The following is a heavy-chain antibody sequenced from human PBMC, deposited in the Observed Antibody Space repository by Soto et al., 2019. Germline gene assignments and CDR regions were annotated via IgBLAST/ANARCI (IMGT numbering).Heavy chain of an antibody. CDR3: ASSTVTTVRYFDL. CDR1: RFTFSSHC. J-gene: IGHJ2*01. V-gene: IGHV3-23*01. Sequence: GGSLRLSCAASRFTFSSHCMHWVRQGPGKGVEWVSAISGSGGSTYYADSVKGRFTISRDNSKNTLYLQMNSLRAEDTAVYYCASSTVTTVRYFDLWGRGTLVTVSS. CDR2: ISGSGGST. D-gene: IGHD4-17*01.